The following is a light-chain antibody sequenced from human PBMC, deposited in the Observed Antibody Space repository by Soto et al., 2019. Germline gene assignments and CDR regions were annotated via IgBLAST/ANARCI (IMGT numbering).Light chain of an antibody. CDR3: QQYGSSPPIT. CDR2: GAS. J-gene: IGKJ5*01. CDR1: HSVSSSY. Sequence: VLTQSPGTLSFSPWEIATLSCRSSHSVSSSYLAWYQQKPGQAPRLLTYGASSRATGIPDRFSGSGSGTDFTLTISRLEPEDFAVYYCQQYGSSPPITFGQGTRLEIK. V-gene: IGKV3-20*01.